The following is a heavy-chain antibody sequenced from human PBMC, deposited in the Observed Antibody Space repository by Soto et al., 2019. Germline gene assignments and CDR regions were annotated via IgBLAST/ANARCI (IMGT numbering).Heavy chain of an antibody. D-gene: IGHD6-13*01. J-gene: IGHJ5*02. V-gene: IGHV3-30*18. CDR3: AKDLMAAARNKAFPNWFDP. CDR1: GFTFSSYG. CDR2: ISYDGSNK. Sequence: QVQLVESGGGVVQPGRSLRLSCEASGFTFSSYGMHWVRQAPGKGLEWVAVISYDGSNKYYADSVKGRFTISRDNSKNTLYLQMNSLRAEDTAVYYCAKDLMAAARNKAFPNWFDPWGEGTLVTVSS.